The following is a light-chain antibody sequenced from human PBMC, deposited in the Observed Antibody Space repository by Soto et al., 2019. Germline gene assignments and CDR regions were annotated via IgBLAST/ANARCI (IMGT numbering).Light chain of an antibody. CDR1: KNDIGVYDF. J-gene: IGLJ2*01. Sequence: QSLLTQPPSASGSPGQSVTISCTGTKNDIGVYDFVSWYQHHPGKAPRLIIYEVVQRPSGVPDRFSGSKSGNTASLTISGLQAEDEADYYCTSYARYRVLVFGRRTKVTV. CDR3: TSYARYRVLV. V-gene: IGLV2-8*01. CDR2: EVV.